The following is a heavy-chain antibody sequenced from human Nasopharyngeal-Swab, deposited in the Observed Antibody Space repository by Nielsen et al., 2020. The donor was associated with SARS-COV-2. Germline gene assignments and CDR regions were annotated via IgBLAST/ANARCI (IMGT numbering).Heavy chain of an antibody. Sequence: GESLKISCAASGFTFSSYSMNWVRQAPGKGPEWVSSISSSSSYIYYADLVKGRFTISRDNAKNSLYLQMNSLRAEDTAVYYCARADILTGYYDYYYGMDVWGQGTTVTVSS. D-gene: IGHD3-9*01. CDR3: ARADILTGYYDYYYGMDV. V-gene: IGHV3-21*01. CDR1: GFTFSSYS. J-gene: IGHJ6*02. CDR2: ISSSSSYI.